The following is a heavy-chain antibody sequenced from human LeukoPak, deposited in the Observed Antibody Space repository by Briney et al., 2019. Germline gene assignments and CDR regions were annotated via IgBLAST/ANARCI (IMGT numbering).Heavy chain of an antibody. V-gene: IGHV4-38-2*02. Sequence: PSETLSLTCTVSGYSINSAYYWGWIRQPPGKGLEWIGSMFHSGSTYYNPSLKSRVTISVDTSNNQFSLKLNSVTAADTAVYFCARRAYSAAYWKHFDYWGQGTLVTVSS. D-gene: IGHD1-1*01. CDR3: ARRAYSAAYWKHFDY. CDR1: GYSINSAYY. CDR2: MFHSGST. J-gene: IGHJ4*02.